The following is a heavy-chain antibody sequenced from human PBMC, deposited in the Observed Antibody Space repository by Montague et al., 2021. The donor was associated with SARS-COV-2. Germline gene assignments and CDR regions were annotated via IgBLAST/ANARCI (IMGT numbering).Heavy chain of an antibody. V-gene: IGHV4-34*01. CDR2: IDHSGNT. D-gene: IGHD3-3*01. J-gene: IGHJ6*02. Sequence: SETLSLTCAVYGGSFSTYYWSWTRQSPGKGLEWIGNIDHSGNTNYNPSPTSRVTISIDTSSSQFSLYLTSVTAADAAVYYCARDQAVLEWIWYGMDVWGPGTPVTVSS. CDR1: GGSFSTYY. CDR3: ARDQAVLEWIWYGMDV.